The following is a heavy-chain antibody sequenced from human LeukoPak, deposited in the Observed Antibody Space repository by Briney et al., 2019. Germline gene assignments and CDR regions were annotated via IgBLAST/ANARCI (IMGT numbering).Heavy chain of an antibody. Sequence: ASVKVSCKASGYTFTSYDINWVRQATGQGLEWMGWMNPNSGNTGYAQKFQGRVTITRNTSISTAYMELSSLRSEDTAVCYCARRLLRRGWFDPWGQGTLVTVSS. V-gene: IGHV1-8*03. CDR3: ARRLLRRGWFDP. J-gene: IGHJ5*02. D-gene: IGHD2-15*01. CDR2: MNPNSGNT. CDR1: GYTFTSYD.